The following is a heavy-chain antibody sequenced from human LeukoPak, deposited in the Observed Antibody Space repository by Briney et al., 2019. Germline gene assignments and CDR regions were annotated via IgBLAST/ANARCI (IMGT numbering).Heavy chain of an antibody. CDR3: ARGGGEQNYYYYVDV. V-gene: IGHV3-48*04. J-gene: IGHJ6*03. CDR1: GFTFSSYS. CDR2: ISSSSSTI. Sequence: GGSLRLSCAASGFTFSSYSMNWVRQAPGKGLEWVSYISSSSSTIYYADSVKGRFTISRDNAKNSLYLQMNSLRAEDTAVYYCARGGGEQNYYYYVDVWGKGTTVTVSS. D-gene: IGHD3-16*01.